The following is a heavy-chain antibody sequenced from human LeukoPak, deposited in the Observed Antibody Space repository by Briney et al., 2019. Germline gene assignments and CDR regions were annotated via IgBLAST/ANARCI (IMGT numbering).Heavy chain of an antibody. V-gene: IGHV3-30*04. CDR1: GFTFSSYA. J-gene: IGHJ4*02. Sequence: PGGSLRLSCAASGFTFSSYAMHWVRQAPGKGLEWVAVISYDGSNKYYADSVKGRFTISRDNSKNTLYLQMNSLRAEDTAVYYCAKDRGYEALELDYWGQGTLVTVSS. D-gene: IGHD5-12*01. CDR3: AKDRGYEALELDY. CDR2: ISYDGSNK.